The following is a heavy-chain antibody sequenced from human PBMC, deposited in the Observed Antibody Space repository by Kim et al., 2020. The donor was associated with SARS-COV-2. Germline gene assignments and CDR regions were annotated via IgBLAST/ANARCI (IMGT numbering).Heavy chain of an antibody. CDR3: AVGPYCGWSSCYDTAGFDI. V-gene: IGHV3-72*01. Sequence: GGSLRLSCAASGFTFSDYYMDWVRQVPGKGLEWVGRSRNKANRYSTQYAASVEGRFIISRDDSKNSVYLQMNSLKTEDTAVYYCAVGPYCGWSSCYDTAGFDIWGQGTVVNVSS. J-gene: IGHJ3*02. CDR1: GFTFSDYY. CDR2: SRNKANRYST. D-gene: IGHD2-2*01.